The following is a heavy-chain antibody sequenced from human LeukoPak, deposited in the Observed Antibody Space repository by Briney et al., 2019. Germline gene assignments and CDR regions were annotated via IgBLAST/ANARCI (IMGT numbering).Heavy chain of an antibody. CDR2: ISGSRSYI. CDR3: ARGHKQLWLHKDY. Sequence: PGGSLRLSCAASGFTFSSHTMNWVRQAPGKGLEWVSCISGSRSYIFYADSVKGRFTISRDNAKNSLYLQINSLRAEDAAVYYCARGHKQLWLHKDYWGQGTLVTVSS. D-gene: IGHD5-18*01. V-gene: IGHV3-21*01. J-gene: IGHJ4*02. CDR1: GFTFSSHT.